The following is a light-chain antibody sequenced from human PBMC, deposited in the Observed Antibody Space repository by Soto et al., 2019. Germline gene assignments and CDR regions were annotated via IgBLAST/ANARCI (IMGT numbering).Light chain of an antibody. Sequence: QCALTQPASVSGSLVQSITISCTGTSGDVGGYNSVSWYQQHPGKAPILILYDVTDRPSWVSYRFSGSKSGNTASLTISGLQAADEADYFCCSFTSSMTNVFGSGTXGTVL. CDR2: DVT. J-gene: IGLJ1*01. CDR1: SGDVGGYNS. V-gene: IGLV2-14*01. CDR3: CSFTSSMTNV.